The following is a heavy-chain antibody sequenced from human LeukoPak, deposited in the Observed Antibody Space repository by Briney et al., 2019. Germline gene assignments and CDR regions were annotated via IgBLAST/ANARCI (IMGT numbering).Heavy chain of an antibody. D-gene: IGHD1-26*01. CDR2: ISWDGGST. Sequence: GGSLRLSCAASGFTFDDYAMHWVRQAPGKGLEWVSLISWDGGSTYYADSVKGRFTISRDNSENSLYLQMNSLRAEDTALYYCAKGGVQYYYYYYMDVWGKGTTVTVSS. CDR1: GFTFDDYA. CDR3: AKGGVQYYYYYYMDV. J-gene: IGHJ6*03. V-gene: IGHV3-43D*03.